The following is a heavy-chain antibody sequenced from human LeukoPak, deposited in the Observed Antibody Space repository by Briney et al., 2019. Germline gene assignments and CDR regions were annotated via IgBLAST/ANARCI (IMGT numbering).Heavy chain of an antibody. V-gene: IGHV4-59*02. D-gene: IGHD3-16*01. J-gene: IGHJ4*02. Sequence: SETLSLTCSVSGGSVSNYYWSWIRQPPGKGLEWIGFIFYSGTTNYNPSLKSRVTISVDTSKDHFSLKLSSVTAADTAVYYCARYSYGGYYFDNWGQGTLVTVSS. CDR2: IFYSGTT. CDR1: GGSVSNYY. CDR3: ARYSYGGYYFDN.